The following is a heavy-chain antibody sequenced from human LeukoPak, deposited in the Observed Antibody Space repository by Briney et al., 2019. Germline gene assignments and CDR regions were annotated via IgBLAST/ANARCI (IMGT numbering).Heavy chain of an antibody. J-gene: IGHJ6*04. CDR1: RFTFSNAW. D-gene: IGHD3-10*01. V-gene: IGHV3-15*01. Sequence: PGGSLRLSCAASRFTFSNAWMSWVRQAPGKGLEWVGRIKSKTDGGTTDYAAPVKGRFTISRDDSKNTLYLQMNSLKTEDTAVYYCTTAGAGSGDRYHYYGMDVWGKGTTVTVSS. CDR2: IKSKTDGGTT. CDR3: TTAGAGSGDRYHYYGMDV.